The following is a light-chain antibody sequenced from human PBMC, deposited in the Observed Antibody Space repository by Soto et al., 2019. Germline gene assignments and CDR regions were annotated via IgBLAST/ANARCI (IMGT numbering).Light chain of an antibody. CDR1: QSVNSY. Sequence: EIVLTQSPATLSLSPGERATLSCRASQSVNSYLAWYQQKPGQAPRLLIYDASNRATGIPARFSGSGSGTDFTLNISSLEPEDFAVYSCQQRSNWPPTFGGGTKVEIK. CDR2: DAS. J-gene: IGKJ4*01. V-gene: IGKV3-11*01. CDR3: QQRSNWPPT.